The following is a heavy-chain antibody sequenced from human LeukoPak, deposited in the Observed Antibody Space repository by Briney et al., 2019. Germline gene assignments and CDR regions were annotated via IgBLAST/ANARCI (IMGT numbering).Heavy chain of an antibody. CDR3: ARDQSRYFDWLFMGIDY. J-gene: IGHJ4*02. D-gene: IGHD3-9*01. CDR1: GFTFSSYA. CDR2: ISYDGSNK. Sequence: GRSLRLSCAASGFTFSSYAMHWVRLAPGKGLEWVAVISYDGSNKYYADSVKGRFTISRDNSKNTLYLQMNSLRAEDTAVYYCARDQSRYFDWLFMGIDYWGQGTLVTVSS. V-gene: IGHV3-30*04.